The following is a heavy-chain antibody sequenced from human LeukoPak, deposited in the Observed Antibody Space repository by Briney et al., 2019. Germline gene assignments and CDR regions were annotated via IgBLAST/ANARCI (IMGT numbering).Heavy chain of an antibody. CDR2: INPNSGGT. Sequence: ASVKVSCKASGYTFTGYYMHWVRQAPGQGLEWMGWINPNSGGTNYAQKFQGWVTMTRDTSITTAYMELSRLRSDDTAVYYCARAAAQASSGWLGYWGQGTLVTVSS. CDR1: GYTFTGYY. D-gene: IGHD6-19*01. CDR3: ARAAAQASSGWLGY. V-gene: IGHV1-2*04. J-gene: IGHJ4*02.